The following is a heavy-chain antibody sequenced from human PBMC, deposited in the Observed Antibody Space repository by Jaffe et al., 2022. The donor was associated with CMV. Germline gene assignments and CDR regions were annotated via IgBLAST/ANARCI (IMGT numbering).Heavy chain of an antibody. D-gene: IGHD5-12*01. Sequence: QVQLQESGPGLVKPSQTLSLTCTVSGGSISSGGYYWSWIRQHPGKGLEWIGYIYYSGSTYYNPSLKSRVTISVDTSKNQFSLKLSSVTAADTAVYYCARGGRNVDIVATAFDYWGQGTLVTVSS. CDR2: IYYSGST. CDR1: GGSISSGGYY. J-gene: IGHJ4*02. V-gene: IGHV4-31*03. CDR3: ARGGRNVDIVATAFDY.